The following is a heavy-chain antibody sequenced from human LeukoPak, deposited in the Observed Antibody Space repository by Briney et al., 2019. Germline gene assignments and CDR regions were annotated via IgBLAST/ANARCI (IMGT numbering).Heavy chain of an antibody. V-gene: IGHV4-31*03. D-gene: IGHD2-2*01. J-gene: IGHJ4*02. CDR2: INHSGST. CDR1: GGSISSGGYY. CDR3: ARTGCSSTSCYPSNKEESDY. Sequence: PSETLSLTCTVSGGSISSGGYYWSWIRQHPGKGLEWIGEINHSGSTNYNPSLKSRVTISVDTSKNQFSLKLSSVTAADTAVYYCARTGCSSTSCYPSNKEESDYWGQGTLVTVSS.